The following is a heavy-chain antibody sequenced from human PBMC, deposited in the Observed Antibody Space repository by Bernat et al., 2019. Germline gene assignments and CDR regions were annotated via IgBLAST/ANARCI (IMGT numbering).Heavy chain of an antibody. CDR2: IKQDGSDK. V-gene: IGHV3-7*02. CDR3: AKCIAPPDQLYYYYYGMDV. Sequence: VQLVEFGGGLVQPGGSLRLSCEVSGFTFSGYWMTWVRQAPGKGLEWVANIKQDGSDKYYVDSGKGRFTSSRDNAKNSLYLQMASLRAEDTAVYYCAKCIAPPDQLYYYYYGMDVWGQGTTVTVSS. J-gene: IGHJ6*02. CDR1: GFTFSGYW. D-gene: IGHD6-13*01.